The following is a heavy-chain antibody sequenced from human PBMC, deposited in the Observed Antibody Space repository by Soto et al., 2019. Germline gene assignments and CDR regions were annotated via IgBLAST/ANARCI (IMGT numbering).Heavy chain of an antibody. D-gene: IGHD2-15*01. J-gene: IGHJ3*02. V-gene: IGHV3-21*01. CDR2: ISSSSSYI. CDR1: GFTFSSYS. CDR3: ARDRGYCSGGSCYSLAFDI. Sequence: GGSLRLSCAASGFTFSSYSMNWVRQAPGKGLEWVSSISSSSSYIYYADSVKGRFTISRDNAKNSLYLQMNSLRAEDTAVYYCARDRGYCSGGSCYSLAFDIWGQGTMVTVSS.